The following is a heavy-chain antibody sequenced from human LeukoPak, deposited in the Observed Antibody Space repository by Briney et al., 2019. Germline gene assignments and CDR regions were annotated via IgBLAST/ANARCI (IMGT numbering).Heavy chain of an antibody. CDR2: IKQDGSEK. D-gene: IGHD3-22*01. CDR3: ARDYYDSSGYPNYFDY. CDR1: GFTFSSYW. J-gene: IGHJ4*02. Sequence: QPGGSLRLSCAASGFTFSSYWMSWVRQAPGKGLEWVANIKQDGSEKYYVDSVKGRFTISRDNAENSLYLQMNSLRAEDTAVYYCARDYYDSSGYPNYFDYWGQGTLVTVSS. V-gene: IGHV3-7*01.